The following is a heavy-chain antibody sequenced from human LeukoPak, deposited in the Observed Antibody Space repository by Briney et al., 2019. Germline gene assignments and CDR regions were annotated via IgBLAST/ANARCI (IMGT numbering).Heavy chain of an antibody. Sequence: GESLKISCKVSGYSFTSYWIGWVRQMPEEGLEWMGIIYPGDSDTRYSPSFQGQVTISADKSISTAYLQWSSLKASDTAMYYCARHLSSYGSPRDAFDIWGQGTMVTVSS. CDR3: ARHLSSYGSPRDAFDI. D-gene: IGHD3-10*01. V-gene: IGHV5-51*01. J-gene: IGHJ3*02. CDR2: IYPGDSDT. CDR1: GYSFTSYW.